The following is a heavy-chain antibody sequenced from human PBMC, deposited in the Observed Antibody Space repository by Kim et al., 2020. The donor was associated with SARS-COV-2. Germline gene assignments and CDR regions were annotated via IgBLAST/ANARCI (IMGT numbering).Heavy chain of an antibody. J-gene: IGHJ4*02. Sequence: GGSLRLSCEASGFTFSSYWMNWVRQAPGKGLEWVANIKQDGSERYYVDSVKGRFTISRDNAKNSLYLQMNSLRAEDTAVYYCARLFDYWGQGTLVTVSS. CDR3: ARLFDY. CDR1: GFTFSSYW. CDR2: IKQDGSER. V-gene: IGHV3-7*03.